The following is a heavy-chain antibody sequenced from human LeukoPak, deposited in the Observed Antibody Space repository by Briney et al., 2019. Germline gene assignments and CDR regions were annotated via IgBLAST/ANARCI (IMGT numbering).Heavy chain of an antibody. D-gene: IGHD3-10*01. CDR2: ITSSGRIK. V-gene: IGHV3-48*03. Sequence: PGGSLRLSCAASGFTFSSYEMNWVRQAPGKGLEWVAYITSSGRIKYYADSVKGRFTISRDNAKNSLYLQMNSLRAEDTAVYYCASTGGYGSGTYDYYYFGMDVWGQGTTVTVSS. J-gene: IGHJ6*02. CDR1: GFTFSSYE. CDR3: ASTGGYGSGTYDYYYFGMDV.